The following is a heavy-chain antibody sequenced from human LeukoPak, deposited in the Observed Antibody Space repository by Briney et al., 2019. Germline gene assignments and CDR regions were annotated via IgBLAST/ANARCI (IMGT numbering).Heavy chain of an antibody. V-gene: IGHV4-34*01. J-gene: IGHJ4*02. CDR3: ARSEGIAARFRY. CDR2: ITHSGST. CDR1: GGSFSGYY. Sequence: SETLSLTCAVYGGSFSGYYWSWIRQPPGKGLEWIGEITHSGSTNYNTSLKSRVTISVDTSKNQFSLKLSSVTAADTAVYYCARSEGIAARFRYWGQGTLVTVSS. D-gene: IGHD6-6*01.